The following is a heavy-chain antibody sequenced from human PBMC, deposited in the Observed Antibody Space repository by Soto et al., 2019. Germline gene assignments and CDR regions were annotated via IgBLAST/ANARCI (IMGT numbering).Heavy chain of an antibody. Sequence: ASVKVSCKASGYTFTGYYMHWVRQAPGQGLEWMGWINPNSGGTNYAQKFQGRVTMTRDTSISTAYMELSRLRSDDTAVYSCARDISFGEPPAVFDYWGQGTLVTVSS. J-gene: IGHJ4*02. CDR3: ARDISFGEPPAVFDY. CDR1: GYTFTGYY. V-gene: IGHV1-2*02. CDR2: INPNSGGT. D-gene: IGHD3-16*01.